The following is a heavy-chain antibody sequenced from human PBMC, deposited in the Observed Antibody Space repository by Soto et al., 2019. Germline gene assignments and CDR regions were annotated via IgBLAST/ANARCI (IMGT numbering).Heavy chain of an antibody. V-gene: IGHV3-7*03. CDR3: ARHAQEENYSYYSGLDV. Sequence: WGSLRVSCLCSVFTFKSYWMVWVRQAPGKGLELVANINHDGSETFSVDCVKGRYTISRDNSKNSLYLQINDLRAEDTAVYYCARHAQEENYSYYSGLDVWGQGTSVTVSS. CDR2: INHDGSET. CDR1: VFTFKSYW. J-gene: IGHJ6*01.